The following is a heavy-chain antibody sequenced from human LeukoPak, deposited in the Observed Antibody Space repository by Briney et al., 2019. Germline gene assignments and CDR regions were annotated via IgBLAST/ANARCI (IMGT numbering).Heavy chain of an antibody. D-gene: IGHD6-6*01. V-gene: IGHV4-59*08. Sequence: PSETLSLTCTVSGGSISSYYWSWIRQPPGKGLEWIGYIYYSGSTNYNPSLKSRVTISVDTSKNQFSMKLSSVTAADTAVYYCARLGAGADHSSSPGGYYYYYGMDVWGQGTTVTVSS. CDR2: IYYSGST. CDR1: GGSISSYY. J-gene: IGHJ6*02. CDR3: ARLGAGADHSSSPGGYYYYYGMDV.